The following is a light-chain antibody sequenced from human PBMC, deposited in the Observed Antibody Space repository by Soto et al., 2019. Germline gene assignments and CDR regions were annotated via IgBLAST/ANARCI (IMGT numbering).Light chain of an antibody. CDR2: DVS. CDR1: QSVTKY. V-gene: IGKV3-11*01. CDR3: HQRSNWPLT. J-gene: IGKJ4*01. Sequence: EVVLTQSPATLSLSPGERATLSCRASQSVTKYLAWYQQKPGQALRLLISDVSKRATGIPARFSGSGSATDFTLTISSLEPEDLAVYYCHQRSNWPLTFGGGTKLEIK.